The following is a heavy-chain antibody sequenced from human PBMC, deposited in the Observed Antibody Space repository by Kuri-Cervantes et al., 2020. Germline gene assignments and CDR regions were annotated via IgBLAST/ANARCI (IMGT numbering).Heavy chain of an antibody. CDR3: ARGLNYGNSPFDY. D-gene: IGHD4-23*01. CDR2: INHSGST. V-gene: IGHV4-34*01. CDR1: GGSFSSYY. J-gene: IGHJ4*02. Sequence: SETLSLTCAVYGGSFSSYYWNWIRQPPGKGLEWIGEINHSGSTNYNPSLKSRITISVDTSKNQFSLKLSSVTAADTAVYYCARGLNYGNSPFDYWGQGTLVTVSS.